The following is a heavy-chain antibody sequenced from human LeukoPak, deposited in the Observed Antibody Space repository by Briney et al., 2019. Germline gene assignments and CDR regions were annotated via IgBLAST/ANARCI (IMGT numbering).Heavy chain of an antibody. CDR2: ISGYTGAT. CDR3: ARDTPGLAKLFDY. J-gene: IGHJ4*02. Sequence: ASVKVSCKASGYTFTSYGISWVRQAPEQGLEWMGWISGYTGATHYSVKLQDRLTVTTDTSTNTAYMELRSLRSADTAVYFCARDTPGLAKLFDYWGQGTLVTVSS. CDR1: GYTFTSYG. V-gene: IGHV1-18*01. D-gene: IGHD2-15*01.